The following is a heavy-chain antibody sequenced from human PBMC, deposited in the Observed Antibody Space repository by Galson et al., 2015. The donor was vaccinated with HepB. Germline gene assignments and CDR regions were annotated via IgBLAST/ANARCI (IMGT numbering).Heavy chain of an antibody. V-gene: IGHV3-49*03. Sequence: SLRLSCAASGFTFGDYAMSWCRQAPGKGLEWVGFIRSKAYGGTTEYAASVKGRFTISRDDSKSIAYLQMNSLKTEDTAVYYCTRTWGSYRTDAFDIWAKGQWSPSLQ. J-gene: IGHJ3*02. CDR2: IRSKAYGGTT. D-gene: IGHD3-16*02. CDR3: TRTWGSYRTDAFDI. CDR1: GFTFGDYA.